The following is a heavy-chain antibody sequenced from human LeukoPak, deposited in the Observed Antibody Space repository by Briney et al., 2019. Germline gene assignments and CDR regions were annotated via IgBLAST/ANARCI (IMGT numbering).Heavy chain of an antibody. CDR1: GYTFTSYD. J-gene: IGHJ5*02. CDR3: VREGSGMVRAVFDP. D-gene: IGHD3-10*01. CDR2: IIPIYGTA. Sequence: SVKVSCKASGYTFTSYDINWVRQATGQGLEWMGGIIPIYGTANYAQKFQGRVTITADKSTSTAYMELSSLRSEHTAVYYCVREGSGMVRAVFDPWGQRTLVTVSS. V-gene: IGHV1-69*06.